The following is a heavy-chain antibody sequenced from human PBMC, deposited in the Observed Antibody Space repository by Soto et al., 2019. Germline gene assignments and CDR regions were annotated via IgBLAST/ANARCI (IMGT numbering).Heavy chain of an antibody. CDR3: ASAGNYYGSETFDY. V-gene: IGHV4-34*01. Sequence: SVTLALTCAVYGESFGGYYWSWIRQPPGKGLEWIGEINHSGSTNYNPSLKSRVTISVDTSKNQFSLKLSSVTAADTAVYYCASAGNYYGSETFDYWGQGTLVTVSS. CDR2: INHSGST. CDR1: GESFGGYY. J-gene: IGHJ4*02. D-gene: IGHD3-10*01.